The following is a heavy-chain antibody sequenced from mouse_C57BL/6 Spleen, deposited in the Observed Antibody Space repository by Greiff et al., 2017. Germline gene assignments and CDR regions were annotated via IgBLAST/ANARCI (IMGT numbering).Heavy chain of an antibody. CDR3: ARLRNYSKGNYAMDY. Sequence: VQLQQSGPELVKPGASVKISCKASGYSFTGYYMNWVKQSPEKSLEWIGEINPSTGGTTYNQKFKAKATLTVDKSSSTAYMQLKSLTSEDSAVYYGARLRNYSKGNYAMDYWGQGTSVTVSS. CDR1: GYSFTGYY. J-gene: IGHJ4*01. CDR2: INPSTGGT. V-gene: IGHV1-42*01. D-gene: IGHD2-5*01.